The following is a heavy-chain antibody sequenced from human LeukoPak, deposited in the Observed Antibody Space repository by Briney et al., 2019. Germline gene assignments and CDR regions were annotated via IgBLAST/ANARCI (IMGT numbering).Heavy chain of an antibody. CDR2: LWYDGRTK. V-gene: IGHV3-33*08. J-gene: IGHJ4*02. CDR3: ARDYCGGDCYVDY. Sequence: GGSLRLSCAASGFTFSSYSMNGVRQAPGKGLEWVAVLWYDGRTKYYAESVKGRFTISRDNSKNTLYLQMNSLRAEDTAVYYCARDYCGGDCYVDYWGQGPLVTVSS. D-gene: IGHD2-21*02. CDR1: GFTFSSYS.